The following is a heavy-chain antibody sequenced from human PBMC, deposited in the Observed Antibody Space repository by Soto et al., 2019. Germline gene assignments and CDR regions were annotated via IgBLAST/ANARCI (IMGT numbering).Heavy chain of an antibody. CDR3: ARSFIVATIDDYYYGMDV. Sequence: GGSLRLSCAASGFTFSSYAMHWVRQAPGKGLEWVAVISYDGSNKYYADSVKGRFTISRDNSKNTLYLQMNSLRAEDTAVYYCARSFIVATIDDYYYGMDVWGQGTTVTVSS. V-gene: IGHV3-30-3*01. CDR1: GFTFSSYA. CDR2: ISYDGSNK. J-gene: IGHJ6*02. D-gene: IGHD5-12*01.